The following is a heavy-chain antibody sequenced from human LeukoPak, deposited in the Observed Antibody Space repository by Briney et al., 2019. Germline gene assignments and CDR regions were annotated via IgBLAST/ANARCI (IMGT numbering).Heavy chain of an antibody. CDR3: ARDSNSSSFDY. J-gene: IGHJ4*02. CDR1: GYTFTSHY. Sequence: GASVKVSCKASGYTFTSHYMHWVRQAPGQGVEWMGIINPSDGSTTSAQKFQGRVTVTRDTSTSTVYMELSSLRSEDTAVYYCARDSNSSSFDYWGQGILVTVSS. D-gene: IGHD6-6*01. V-gene: IGHV1-46*01. CDR2: INPSDGST.